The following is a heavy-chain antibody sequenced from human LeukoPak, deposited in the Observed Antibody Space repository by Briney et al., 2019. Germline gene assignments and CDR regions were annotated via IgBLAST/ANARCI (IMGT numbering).Heavy chain of an antibody. Sequence: GGSLRLSCAASGFTFSSNSMNWVRQAPGKGLEWASYISSTGGTIYYADSMKGRFTISRDNAKNSLYLQMNSLRVEDTAVYYCARLPGRFDSSSWSGCYWGQGALVTVSS. CDR2: ISSTGGTI. V-gene: IGHV3-48*04. D-gene: IGHD6-13*01. CDR3: ARLPGRFDSSSWSGCY. CDR1: GFTFSSNS. J-gene: IGHJ4*02.